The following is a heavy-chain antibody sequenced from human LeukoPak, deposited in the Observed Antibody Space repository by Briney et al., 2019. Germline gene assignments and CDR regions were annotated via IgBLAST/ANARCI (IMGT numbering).Heavy chain of an antibody. D-gene: IGHD2-15*01. V-gene: IGHV4-61*01. CDR3: ARGYYYFDY. J-gene: IGHJ4*02. CDR2: IYYSGST. CDR1: GGSVTSGNYY. Sequence: SETLSLTCTVSGGSVTSGNYYWSWIRQPPGKGLDWIGDIYYSGSTNYNTSLKSRVTIAVDTSKNQFSLRLSSVTAADTAVYYCARGYYYFDYWGQGTPVTVSS.